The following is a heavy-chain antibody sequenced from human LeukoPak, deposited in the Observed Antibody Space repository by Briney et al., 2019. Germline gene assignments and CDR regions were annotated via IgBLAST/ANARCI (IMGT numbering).Heavy chain of an antibody. V-gene: IGHV4-59*01. Sequence: PSETLSLTCTVSGGSINNYYWSLIRQPPGKGLEWIGYIYYSGSTNYNPSLKSRVTISVDTSKNQFSLKLSSVTAADTAVYYCARDRGFSYYYYMDVWGKGTTVTVSS. J-gene: IGHJ6*03. CDR1: GGSINNYY. CDR2: IYYSGST. CDR3: ARDRGFSYYYYMDV. D-gene: IGHD2-15*01.